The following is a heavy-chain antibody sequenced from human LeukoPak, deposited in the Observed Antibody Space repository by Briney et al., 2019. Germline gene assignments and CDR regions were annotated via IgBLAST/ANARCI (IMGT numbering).Heavy chain of an antibody. CDR3: ARHQPRGAMVRGAFDY. V-gene: IGHV3-53*01. J-gene: IGHJ4*02. CDR2: IYSGGST. D-gene: IGHD5-18*01. Sequence: GGSLRLSCAASGFTVSSNYMSWVRQAPGKGLEWVSVIYSGGSTYYADSVKGRFTTSRDNSKNTLYLQMNSLRAEDTAVYYCARHQPRGAMVRGAFDYWGQGTLVTVSS. CDR1: GFTVSSNY.